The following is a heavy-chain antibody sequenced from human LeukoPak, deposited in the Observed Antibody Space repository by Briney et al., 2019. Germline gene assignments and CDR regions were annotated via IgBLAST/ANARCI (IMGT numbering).Heavy chain of an antibody. CDR1: GSDYTFSNYG. CDR2: ISPYNDNT. J-gene: IGHJ4*02. CDR3: ARVLEVATIADFDY. D-gene: IGHD5-24*01. V-gene: IGHV1-18*01. Sequence: EGSVKVSCKASGSDYTFSNYGISWVRQAPGQGLEWMGWISPYNDNTNYAQKFQGRVTMTTDTSTRTAYMELRSLRSDDTAVYYCARVLEVATIADFDYWGQGTLVTVSS.